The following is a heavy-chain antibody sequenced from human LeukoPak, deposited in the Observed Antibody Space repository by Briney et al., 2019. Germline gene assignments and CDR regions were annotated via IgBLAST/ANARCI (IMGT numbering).Heavy chain of an antibody. CDR3: AGDEGSGSSNWFDS. V-gene: IGHV1-2*02. J-gene: IGHJ5*01. CDR1: GYTFTGSY. CDR2: INPDNGGT. D-gene: IGHD3-10*01. Sequence: ASVKVSCKASGYTFTGSYMHWVRQAPGQGLEWMGWINPDNGGTNYAQKFQGRVTMTRDTSISTAYMELSRLRSDDTAMYYCAGDEGSGSSNWFDSWGQGTLVTVSS.